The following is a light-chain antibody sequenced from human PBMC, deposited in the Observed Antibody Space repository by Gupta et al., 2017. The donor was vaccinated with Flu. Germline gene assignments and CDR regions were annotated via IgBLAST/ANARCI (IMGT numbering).Light chain of an antibody. CDR1: ALPKKY. CDR2: EDN. J-gene: IGLJ3*02. CDR3: DSTDSSGNPGV. V-gene: IGLV3-10*01. Sequence: SYELTQPPSVSVSLGQTARLTCSGDALPKKYAYWYQQKSGQAPVLVIYEDNKRPSGIPERFSGSSSGTMATLTISGVQVEDEADYYCDSTDSSGNPGVFGGGTKLTVL.